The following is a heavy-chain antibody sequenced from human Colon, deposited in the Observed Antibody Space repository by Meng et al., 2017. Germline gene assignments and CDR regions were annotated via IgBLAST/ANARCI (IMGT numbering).Heavy chain of an antibody. CDR3: VRGWSWGRGWYFDL. CDR2: IYYSGST. CDR1: GGSISSSSYY. V-gene: IGHV4-39*07. Sequence: LQESGPGLWKPSGTLPPTCTVSGGSISSSSYYWGWIRQPPGKGLEWIGSIYYSGSTYYNPSLKSRVTISVDTSKNQVSLQLNSVTPEDAAVYYCVRGWSWGRGWYFDLWGRGTLVTVSS. J-gene: IGHJ2*01. D-gene: IGHD7-27*01.